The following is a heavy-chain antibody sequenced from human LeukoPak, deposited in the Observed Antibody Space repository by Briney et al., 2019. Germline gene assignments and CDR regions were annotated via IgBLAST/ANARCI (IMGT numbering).Heavy chain of an antibody. Sequence: GGSLRLSCAASGFTFSSYAMSWVRQAPGKGLEWVANIKQDGSEKYYVDSVKGRFTISRDNAKNSLYLQMNSLRAEDTAVYYCARAGGPNWFDPWGQGTLVTVSS. CDR1: GFTFSSYA. V-gene: IGHV3-7*01. CDR3: ARAGGPNWFDP. J-gene: IGHJ5*02. CDR2: IKQDGSEK. D-gene: IGHD2-15*01.